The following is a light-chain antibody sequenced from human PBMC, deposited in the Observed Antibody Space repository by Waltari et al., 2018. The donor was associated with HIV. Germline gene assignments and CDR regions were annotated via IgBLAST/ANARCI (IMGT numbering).Light chain of an antibody. J-gene: IGKJ4*01. CDR3: QQYVRSGHSSSN. V-gene: IGKV3-20*01. CDR2: AAS. Sequence: EFVLWLSTDPLSLSPGERATLLHRPRQSDSSNYLVRYQHKPGQAPRLLIYAASNRATGIPDMFSGSGSGTDFTLTISRLAPEDFAFYYCQQYVRSGHSSSNFGGGTKIEIK. CDR1: QSDSSNY.